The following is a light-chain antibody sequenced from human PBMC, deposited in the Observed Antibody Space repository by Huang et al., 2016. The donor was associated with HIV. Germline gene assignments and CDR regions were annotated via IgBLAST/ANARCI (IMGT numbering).Light chain of an antibody. CDR1: QSFLCGSNIHPS. Sequence: DIVMTQSPDSLAVSPGERATITCKSSQSFLCGSNIHPSFSWFQQKPGPPPRLLFYWASVRASGVPDRFSGSGSGTDFTLTISSLQAEDVAVYYCQQYCATPLTFGGGTKVEI. CDR2: WAS. J-gene: IGKJ4*01. V-gene: IGKV4-1*01. CDR3: QQYCATPLT.